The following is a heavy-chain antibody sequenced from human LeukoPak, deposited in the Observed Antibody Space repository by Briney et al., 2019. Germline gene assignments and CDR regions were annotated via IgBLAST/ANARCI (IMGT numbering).Heavy chain of an antibody. D-gene: IGHD5-18*01. J-gene: IGHJ3*02. CDR3: ASIELWLRDAFDI. V-gene: IGHV3-30-3*01. Sequence: GGSLRLSCAASGFTFSSYAMHWVRQAPGKGLEWVAVISYDGSNKYYADSVKGRFTISRDNAKNSLYLQMNSLRAEDTAVYYCASIELWLRDAFDIWGQGTMVTVSS. CDR2: ISYDGSNK. CDR1: GFTFSSYA.